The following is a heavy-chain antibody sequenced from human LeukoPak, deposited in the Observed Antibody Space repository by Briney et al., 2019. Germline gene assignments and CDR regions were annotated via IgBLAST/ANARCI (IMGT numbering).Heavy chain of an antibody. Sequence: PGGSLRLSCAASGFTFRSYWMNWVRQAPGKGLEWVASIQQDGTDKYYVDSVKGRFTISRDNAKNSLYLQMNSLRAEDTALYYCARGLLTETQYCPFDPWGQGTLVTVSS. CDR2: IQQDGTDK. CDR3: ARGLLTETQYCPFDP. D-gene: IGHD1/OR15-1a*01. V-gene: IGHV3-7*05. CDR1: GFTFRSYW. J-gene: IGHJ5*02.